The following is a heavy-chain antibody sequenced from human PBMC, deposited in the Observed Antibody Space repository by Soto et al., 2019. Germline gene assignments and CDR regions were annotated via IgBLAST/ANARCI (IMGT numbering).Heavy chain of an antibody. CDR2: ISYDGSNK. J-gene: IGHJ4*02. CDR1: GFTFSSYG. CDR3: AKVYPYYDILTDYYAD. V-gene: IGHV3-30*18. D-gene: IGHD3-9*01. Sequence: QVQLVESGGGVVQPGRSLRLSCAVSGFTFSSYGMHWVRQAPGKGLEWVAVISYDGSNKYYADSVKGRFTISRDNSKNTLYLQMNSLRAEDTAVYYCAKVYPYYDILTDYYADWGQRTLVTVSS.